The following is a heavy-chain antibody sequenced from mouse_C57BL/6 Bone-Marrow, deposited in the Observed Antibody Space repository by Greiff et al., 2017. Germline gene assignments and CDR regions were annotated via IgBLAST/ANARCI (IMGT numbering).Heavy chain of an antibody. CDR3: ARMSYGSSFYFDY. CDR2: ISSGGSYT. D-gene: IGHD1-1*01. J-gene: IGHJ2*01. V-gene: IGHV5-6*01. Sequence: EVMLVESGGDLVKPGGSLKLSCAASGFTFSSYGMSWVRQTPDKRLEWVATISSGGSYTYYPDSVKGRFTISRDNAKNTLYLQMSSLKSEDTAMYYCARMSYGSSFYFDYWGQGTTLTVSS. CDR1: GFTFSSYG.